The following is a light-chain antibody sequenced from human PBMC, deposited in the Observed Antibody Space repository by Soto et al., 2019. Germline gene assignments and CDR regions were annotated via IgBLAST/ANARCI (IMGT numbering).Light chain of an antibody. V-gene: IGKV3-20*01. CDR2: DAS. Sequence: ETGLTQSPGTLSLSPGERATLSCRASQSGSSRYVAWYQQKPGQAPRLLIYDASNRDTGIPDRFSGSGSGTEFTLTIRRLEPEELAVYSCQQYITSPPMYSFGQGTKLEIQ. J-gene: IGKJ2*01. CDR3: QQYITSPPMYS. CDR1: QSGSSRY.